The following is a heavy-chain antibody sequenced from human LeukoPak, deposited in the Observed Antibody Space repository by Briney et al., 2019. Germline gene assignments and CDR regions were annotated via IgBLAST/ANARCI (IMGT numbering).Heavy chain of an antibody. J-gene: IGHJ4*02. CDR3: SRGYTYGDY. Sequence: GGSLRLSCAASGFTFSSYGMHWVRQAPGKGLEWVAVISYDGSDKHYADSVKGRFTISRDNSKNTLYLQMNSLRGEDTAVYYCSRGYTYGDYWGQGTLVTVSS. V-gene: IGHV3-30*03. D-gene: IGHD5-18*01. CDR1: GFTFSSYG. CDR2: ISYDGSDK.